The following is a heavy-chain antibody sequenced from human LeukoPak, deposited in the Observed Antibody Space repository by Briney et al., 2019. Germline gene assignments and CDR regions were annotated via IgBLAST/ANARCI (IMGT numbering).Heavy chain of an antibody. Sequence: SETLSLTCIVSGGSVSSGSYYWSWIRQPPGKGLEWIGYIYYSGCTNYNPSLKSRVTISVDTSKNQFSLKLSSVTAADTAVYYCARAAAAVSGMDVWGQGTTVTVSS. CDR3: ARAAAAVSGMDV. V-gene: IGHV4-61*01. J-gene: IGHJ6*02. CDR1: GGSVSSGSYY. CDR2: IYYSGCT. D-gene: IGHD6-13*01.